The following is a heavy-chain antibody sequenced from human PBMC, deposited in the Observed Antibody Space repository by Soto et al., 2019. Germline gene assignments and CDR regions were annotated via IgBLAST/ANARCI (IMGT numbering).Heavy chain of an antibody. CDR1: GGSMISYY. D-gene: IGHD5-12*01. Sequence: SETLSLTCTVPGGSMISYYWSWIRQPPGRGLEWIGFIYYAGSTKYNPSLKSRVTISVDTSKNQFSLKLSSVTAADTAVYYCARDRGYGGNSNFDYWGQGTLVTVSS. CDR3: ARDRGYGGNSNFDY. J-gene: IGHJ4*02. V-gene: IGHV4-59*01. CDR2: IYYAGST.